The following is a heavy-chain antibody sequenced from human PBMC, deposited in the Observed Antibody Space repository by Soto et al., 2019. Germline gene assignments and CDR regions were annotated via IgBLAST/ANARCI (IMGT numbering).Heavy chain of an antibody. CDR3: SRYGAYYGLDV. J-gene: IGHJ6*02. D-gene: IGHD1-26*01. CDR1: GFTSGAYG. V-gene: IGHV3-49*04. Sequence: EVQVVESGGGLVQPGRSLRLSWSFSGFTSGAYGVTWVRQAPWKGLEWVGFTTSPAYGGTTAYAASVKGRFLISRADSKSVADLQINCLQTEDTAISYCSRYGAYYGLDVWGRVNTVTVSS. CDR2: TTSPAYGGTT.